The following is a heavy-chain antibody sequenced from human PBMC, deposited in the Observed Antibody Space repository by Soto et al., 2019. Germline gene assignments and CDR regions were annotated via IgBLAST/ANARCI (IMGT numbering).Heavy chain of an antibody. CDR3: AKDLGAGGGSCFDS. CDR1: GFTFSSYA. D-gene: IGHD2-15*01. J-gene: IGHJ5*01. CDR2: ISGSGANT. V-gene: IGHV3-23*01. Sequence: EVQLLEFGGGLVQPGGSLRLSCAPSGFTFSSYAMSWVRQAPGKGLEWVSAISGSGANTFYADSVKGRFTISRDNSKNTLGLQMDSLRVEDTATYYCAKDLGAGGGSCFDSWGQGTLVTVSS.